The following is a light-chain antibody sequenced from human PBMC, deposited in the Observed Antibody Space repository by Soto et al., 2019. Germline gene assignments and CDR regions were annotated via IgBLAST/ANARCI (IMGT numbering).Light chain of an antibody. Sequence: DIQMTQSPSSVSASVGDRVTITCRASQGISSWLAWYQQKPGKAPKLLIYAASSLQSGVPSRFSGSGSGTDFTLTISSLESEDFAVYYCQHRTNWPPTFGQGTRLEIK. CDR3: QHRTNWPPT. CDR1: QGISSW. V-gene: IGKV1-12*01. J-gene: IGKJ5*01. CDR2: AAS.